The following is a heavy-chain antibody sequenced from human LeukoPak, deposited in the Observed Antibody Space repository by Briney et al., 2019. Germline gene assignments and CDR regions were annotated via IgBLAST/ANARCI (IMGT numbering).Heavy chain of an antibody. CDR2: INHSGST. D-gene: IGHD3-10*01. V-gene: IGHV4-34*01. CDR3: ATLLSAPRDY. J-gene: IGHJ4*02. CDR1: GGSFSGYY. Sequence: SETLSLTCAVYGGSFSGYYWSWIRQPPGKGLEWIGEINHSGSTNYNPSLKSRVTISVDTSKNQFSLTLNSVTAADTAVYYCATLLSAPRDYWGQGILVTVSS.